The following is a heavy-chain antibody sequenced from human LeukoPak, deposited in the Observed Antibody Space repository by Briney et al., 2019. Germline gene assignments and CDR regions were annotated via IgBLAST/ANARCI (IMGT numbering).Heavy chain of an antibody. Sequence: GASVKVSCKASGYTFTSYGISWVRQAPGQGLEWMGWISAYNGNTNYAQKLQGRVTMTTDTSTSTAYMELRSLRSDDTAVYYCARDGDIVVVVAATQYGGGSFDYWGQGTLVTVSS. V-gene: IGHV1-18*01. CDR1: GYTFTSYG. J-gene: IGHJ4*02. CDR3: ARDGDIVVVVAATQYGGGSFDY. D-gene: IGHD2-15*01. CDR2: ISAYNGNT.